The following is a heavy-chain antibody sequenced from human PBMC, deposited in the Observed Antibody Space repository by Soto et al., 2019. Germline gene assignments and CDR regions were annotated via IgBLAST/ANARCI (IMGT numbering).Heavy chain of an antibody. D-gene: IGHD6-19*01. V-gene: IGHV1-46*01. Sequence: ASVKVSCKASGYTFTSYYMHWVRQAPGQGLEWMGIINPSGGSTSYAQKFQGRVTMTSDTSTSTVYMELSSLRSEDTAVYYCARTRVAGTVGYYYYGMDVWGQGTTVTVSS. CDR2: INPSGGST. CDR3: ARTRVAGTVGYYYYGMDV. J-gene: IGHJ6*02. CDR1: GYTFTSYY.